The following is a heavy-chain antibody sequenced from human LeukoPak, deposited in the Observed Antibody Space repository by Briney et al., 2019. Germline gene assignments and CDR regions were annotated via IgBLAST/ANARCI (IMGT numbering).Heavy chain of an antibody. V-gene: IGHV3-53*01. CDR1: GFAVSSNY. Sequence: GGSLRLSCAASGFAVSSNYMSWVRQAPGKGLEWVSVIYRDAKTYYADSVKGRFTIFRDISKNTLFLQMTSLRAEDTALYYCAKVKGWYGEGYFDYWGQGTLVTVSS. D-gene: IGHD3-10*01. CDR2: IYRDAKT. CDR3: AKVKGWYGEGYFDY. J-gene: IGHJ4*02.